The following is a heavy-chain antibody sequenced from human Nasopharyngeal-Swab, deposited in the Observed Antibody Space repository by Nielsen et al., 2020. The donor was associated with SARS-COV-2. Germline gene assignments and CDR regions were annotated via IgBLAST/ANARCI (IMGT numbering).Heavy chain of an antibody. D-gene: IGHD2-21*01. Sequence: SETLSLTCAVYGGSFSGYYWSWIRQPPGKGLEWIGEINHSGSTNYNPSLKSRVTISVDTSKNQFSLKLSSVTAADTAAYYCARTMVVVRYYYYYMDVWGKGTTVTVSS. CDR1: GGSFSGYY. CDR3: ARTMVVVRYYYYYMDV. V-gene: IGHV4-34*01. CDR2: INHSGST. J-gene: IGHJ6*03.